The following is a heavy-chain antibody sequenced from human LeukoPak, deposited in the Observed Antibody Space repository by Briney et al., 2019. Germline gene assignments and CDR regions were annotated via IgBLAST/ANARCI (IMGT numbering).Heavy chain of an antibody. D-gene: IGHD6-19*01. Sequence: PSETLPLTCIVSGVSISSSSYYWGWIRQSPGKGLEWIGSIFSSGSTFYNPSLESRLTMSVDSSKNQFSLKLSSVTAADTAVYYCARHGGVAAFDYWGQGTLVTVSS. V-gene: IGHV4-39*07. CDR1: GVSISSSSYY. CDR2: IFSSGST. CDR3: ARHGGVAAFDY. J-gene: IGHJ4*02.